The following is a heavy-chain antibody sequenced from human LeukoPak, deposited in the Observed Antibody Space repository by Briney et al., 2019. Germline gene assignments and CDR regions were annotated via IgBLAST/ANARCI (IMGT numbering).Heavy chain of an antibody. CDR3: ARGFLGELLS. J-gene: IGHJ5*02. D-gene: IGHD1-26*01. CDR2: IIPIFGTA. V-gene: IGHV1-69*13. CDR1: GGTFSSYA. Sequence: ASVKVSCKASGGTFSSYATSWVRQAPGQGLEWMGGIIPIFGTANYAQKFQGRVTITADESTSTAYMELSSLRSEDTAVYYCARGFLGELLSWGQGTLVTVSS.